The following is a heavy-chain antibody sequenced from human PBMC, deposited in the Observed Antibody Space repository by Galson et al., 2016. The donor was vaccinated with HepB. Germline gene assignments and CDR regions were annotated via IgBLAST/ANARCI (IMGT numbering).Heavy chain of an antibody. CDR3: ANVLSVTSRGF. CDR2: ITSSSTTI. Sequence: LEWISYITSSSTTIYYAASVEGRFTISRDDAKNSLYLQMNSLRGEDTAVYYCANVLSVTSRGFWGQGTLVTVAS. D-gene: IGHD4-17*01. V-gene: IGHV3-48*01. J-gene: IGHJ4*02.